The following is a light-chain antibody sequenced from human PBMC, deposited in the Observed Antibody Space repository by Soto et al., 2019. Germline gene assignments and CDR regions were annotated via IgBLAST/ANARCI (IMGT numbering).Light chain of an antibody. CDR1: QSVSNS. CDR2: GAS. CDR3: QQYGSSPLT. V-gene: IGKV3-20*01. J-gene: IGKJ4*01. Sequence: IVLTQSPATLSLSPGDRATLSCRASQSVSNSLVWYQHKPGQAPRFLIYGASSRATGIPDRFSGSGSGTDFTLTISSLEPEDFAVYNCQQYGSSPLTFGGGTKVDIK.